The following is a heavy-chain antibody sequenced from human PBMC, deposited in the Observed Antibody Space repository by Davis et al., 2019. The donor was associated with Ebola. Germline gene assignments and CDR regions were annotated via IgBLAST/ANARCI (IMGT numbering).Heavy chain of an antibody. D-gene: IGHD3-3*01. V-gene: IGHV3-48*04. CDR1: GFTFSSYT. J-gene: IGHJ5*02. CDR3: ARGNDFWSGYSPGWFDP. CDR2: ISSSSLTT. Sequence: GGSLRLSCVASGFTFSSYTMNWVRQAPGKGLEWLSYISSSSLTTYSADSVKGRFTISTDNAKNSLYLQMTSLRAEDTAVYFCARGNDFWSGYSPGWFDPWGQGTLVTVSS.